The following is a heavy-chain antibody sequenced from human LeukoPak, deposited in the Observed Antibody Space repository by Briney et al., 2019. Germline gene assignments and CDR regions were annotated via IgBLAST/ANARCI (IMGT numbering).Heavy chain of an antibody. CDR3: ARGWNRSGWYVY. Sequence: SDTLSLTCAVCCRYFSGYYWSWIREPTGKGLEWIGEINHSGSTNYNPSLKSRDNITVDTSKNQFSLTLSSVTAADTAVYYCARGWNRSGWYVYWGQGTLVTVSS. J-gene: IGHJ4*02. V-gene: IGHV4-34*01. CDR2: INHSGST. D-gene: IGHD6-19*01. CDR1: CRYFSGYY.